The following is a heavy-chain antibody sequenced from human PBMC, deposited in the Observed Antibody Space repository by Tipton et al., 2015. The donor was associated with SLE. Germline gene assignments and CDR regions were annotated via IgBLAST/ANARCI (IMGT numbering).Heavy chain of an antibody. CDR1: GGFFTGYY. D-gene: IGHD6-19*01. J-gene: IGHJ3*02. Sequence: TLSLTCAVYGGFFTGYYWSWIRQPAGKGLEWIGRIYTSGSTNYNPSLKSRVTISVDTSKNQFSLKLSSVTAADTAVYYCASRGRMIAVAVRHAFDIWGQGTMVTVSS. V-gene: IGHV4-59*10. CDR3: ASRGRMIAVAVRHAFDI. CDR2: IYTSGST.